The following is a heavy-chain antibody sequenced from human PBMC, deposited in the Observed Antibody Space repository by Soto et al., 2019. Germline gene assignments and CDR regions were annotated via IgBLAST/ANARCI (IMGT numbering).Heavy chain of an antibody. CDR1: GGAVSSGSYY. Sequence: TETLSLTCTVSGGAVSSGSYYWSWIRQPPGKGLEWIGYIYYSWSTNYNPSLQSRVAISVDTSKNQFSLKLSSVTTADTAMSYCGGRRSSGWGDFDYGGHCTLVTVSS. CDR2: IYYSWST. J-gene: IGHJ4*01. V-gene: IGHV4-61*01. CDR3: GGRRSSGWGDFDY. D-gene: IGHD6-19*01.